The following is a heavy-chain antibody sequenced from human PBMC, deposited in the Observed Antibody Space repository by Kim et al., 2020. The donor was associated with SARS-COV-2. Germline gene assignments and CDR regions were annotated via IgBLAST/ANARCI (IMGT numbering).Heavy chain of an antibody. V-gene: IGHV3-30*03. CDR3: ATDLTY. Sequence: YDRSNKCYADSVKGRVTISIDNSKNTLYLQMNSLRAEGTAVYYCATDLTYWGQGTLVTVSS. CDR2: YDRSNK. J-gene: IGHJ4*02.